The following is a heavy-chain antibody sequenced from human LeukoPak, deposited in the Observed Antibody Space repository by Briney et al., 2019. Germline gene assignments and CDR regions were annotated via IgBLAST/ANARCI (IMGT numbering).Heavy chain of an antibody. Sequence: PSETLSLTCTVSGGSISNFYWSWIRQPPGKGLEWIGYIYYSGSTDYNPSLKSRGNISLDTSKNQSSLRLSSVTAADTAVYYCARDRPNSSSLDYWGQGTLVTVSS. D-gene: IGHD6-6*01. CDR1: GGSISNFY. CDR3: ARDRPNSSSLDY. CDR2: IYYSGST. V-gene: IGHV4-59*01. J-gene: IGHJ4*02.